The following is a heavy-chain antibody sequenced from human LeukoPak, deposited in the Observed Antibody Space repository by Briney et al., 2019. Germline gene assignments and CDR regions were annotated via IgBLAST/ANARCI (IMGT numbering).Heavy chain of an antibody. J-gene: IGHJ4*02. D-gene: IGHD5-12*01. CDR1: GYTFTSYD. V-gene: IGHV1-8*01. CDR3: ARSGGYHPLDY. Sequence: GASVKVSCKASGYTFTSYDINWVRQAPGQGLEWMGWMNANRGNTGYAQKFQGRVTMTRDTSTSTAYMEESSLRSEDTAVYYCARSGGYHPLDYWGQGTLVTVSS. CDR2: MNANRGNT.